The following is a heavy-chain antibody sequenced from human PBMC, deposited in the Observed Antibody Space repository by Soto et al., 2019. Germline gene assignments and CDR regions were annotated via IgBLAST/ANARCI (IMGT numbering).Heavy chain of an antibody. CDR3: ARCHPDFWSGYYPGTTYYYYYYMDV. J-gene: IGHJ6*03. CDR2: INAGNGIT. D-gene: IGHD3-3*01. Sequence: QVQLVQSGAEVKKPGASVKVSCKASGYTFTSYAMHWVRQAPGQRLEWMGWINAGNGITKYSQKFQGRVTITRDTSASTAYMELSSLRSEDTAVYYCARCHPDFWSGYYPGTTYYYYYYMDVWGKGTTVTVSS. CDR1: GYTFTSYA. V-gene: IGHV1-3*01.